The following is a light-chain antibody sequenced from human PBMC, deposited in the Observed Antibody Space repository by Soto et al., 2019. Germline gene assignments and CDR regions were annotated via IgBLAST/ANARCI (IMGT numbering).Light chain of an antibody. CDR1: QRVSSW. CDR2: AAS. J-gene: IGKJ5*01. V-gene: IGKV1-12*01. Sequence: DVQMTQSPSSVSASVGDRVTITCRASQRVSSWVAWYQQKPGKAPKLLIYAASSLQRGVPSRFSGSGSGTDFTLTISSLQPEDFATYYCQQANSFPPTFGQGTRLEIK. CDR3: QQANSFPPT.